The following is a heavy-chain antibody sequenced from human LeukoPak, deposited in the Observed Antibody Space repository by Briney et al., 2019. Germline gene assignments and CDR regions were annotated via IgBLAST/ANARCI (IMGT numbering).Heavy chain of an antibody. V-gene: IGHV3-7*03. CDR2: INHNGNVN. J-gene: IGHJ6*02. D-gene: IGHD3-16*01. Sequence: GGSLRLSCAASGFTFSSYGMNWARQAPGKGLEWVASINHNGNVNYYVDSVKGRFTISRDNAKNSLYLQMSNLRAEDTAVYFCARGGGLDVWGQGATVTVSS. CDR3: ARGGGLDV. CDR1: GFTFSSYG.